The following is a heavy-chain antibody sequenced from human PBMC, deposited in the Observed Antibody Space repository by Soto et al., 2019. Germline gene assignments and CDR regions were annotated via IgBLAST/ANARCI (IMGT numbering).Heavy chain of an antibody. CDR3: AKSNWFDP. CDR2: LYSSGST. CDR1: GLTVSARY. V-gene: IGHV3-66*01. J-gene: IGHJ5*02. Sequence: PGGSLRLSCAASGLTVSARYTSWVRQAPAKGLEWVAILYSSGSTLYADSVRGRFTISRDNSKNTLYLQMNSLRAEDTAVYYCAKSNWFDPWGQGTLVTVSS.